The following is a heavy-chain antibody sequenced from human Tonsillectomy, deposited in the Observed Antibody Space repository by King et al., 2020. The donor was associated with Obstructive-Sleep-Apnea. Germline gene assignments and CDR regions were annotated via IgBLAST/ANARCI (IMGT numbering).Heavy chain of an antibody. J-gene: IGHJ3*02. V-gene: IGHV4-34*01. Sequence: QLQQWGAGLLKPSETLSLTCAVYGGSFSGYYWSWIRQPPGKGLEWIGEINHSGSTNYNPSLKSRVTITVDTSKNQFSLKLSSVTAADTAVYYCARAGDYVWGSYRFWDDAFDIWGQGTMVTVSS. CDR2: INHSGST. CDR3: ARAGDYVWGSYRFWDDAFDI. CDR1: GGSFSGYY. D-gene: IGHD3-16*02.